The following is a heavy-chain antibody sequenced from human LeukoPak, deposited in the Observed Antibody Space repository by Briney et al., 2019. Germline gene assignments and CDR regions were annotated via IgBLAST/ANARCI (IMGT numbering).Heavy chain of an antibody. V-gene: IGHV1-2*02. CDR1: GYTFTGYY. CDR2: INPNSGAT. J-gene: IGHJ4*02. CDR3: ARGVAVAGTEY. D-gene: IGHD6-19*01. Sequence: APVKVSCKASGYTFTGYYMHWVRQAPGQGLEWMGWINPNSGATNYAQKFQGRVTMTRDTSISTAYMELSRLRSDDTAVYYCARGVAVAGTEYWGQGTLVTVSS.